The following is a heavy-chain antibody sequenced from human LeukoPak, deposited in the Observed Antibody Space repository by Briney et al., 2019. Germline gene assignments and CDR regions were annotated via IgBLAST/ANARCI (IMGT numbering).Heavy chain of an antibody. Sequence: GGSLRLSCAASGFTFDDYAMHWVRQAPGKGLEWVSVIYSGGSTYYADSVKGRFTISRDNSKNTLYLQMNSLRAEDTAVYYCARDLTYSGSYRADDAFDIWGQGTMVTVSS. CDR2: IYSGGST. J-gene: IGHJ3*02. V-gene: IGHV3-66*01. CDR3: ARDLTYSGSYRADDAFDI. D-gene: IGHD1-26*01. CDR1: GFTFDDYA.